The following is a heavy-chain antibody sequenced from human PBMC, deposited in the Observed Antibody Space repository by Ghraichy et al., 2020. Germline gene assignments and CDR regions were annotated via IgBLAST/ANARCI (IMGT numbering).Heavy chain of an antibody. CDR2: IYYSGST. V-gene: IGHV4-59*01. J-gene: IGHJ6*03. CDR1: GGSISSYY. D-gene: IGHD3-10*01. Sequence: ESLNISCTVSGGSISSYYWSWIRQPPGKGLEWIGYIYYSGSTNYNPSLKSRVTISVDTSKNQFSLKLSSVTAADTAVYYCARESYGSGSYYYYYYMDVWGKGTTVTVSS. CDR3: ARESYGSGSYYYYYYMDV.